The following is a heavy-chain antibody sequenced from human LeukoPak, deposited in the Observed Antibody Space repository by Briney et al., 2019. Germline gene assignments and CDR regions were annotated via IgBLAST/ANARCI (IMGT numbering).Heavy chain of an antibody. J-gene: IGHJ4*02. CDR1: GFTFSNYS. CDR2: ISSRSNYI. Sequence: GGSLRLSCAASGFTFSNYSMNWVRQAPGKGLEWVSSISSRSNYIYYADSVRGRFTISRDNTKNSLFLQMNSLRVEDTAVYYCASGPWYHYFDYWGQGTLVTASS. V-gene: IGHV3-21*01. CDR3: ASGPWYHYFDY. D-gene: IGHD6-13*01.